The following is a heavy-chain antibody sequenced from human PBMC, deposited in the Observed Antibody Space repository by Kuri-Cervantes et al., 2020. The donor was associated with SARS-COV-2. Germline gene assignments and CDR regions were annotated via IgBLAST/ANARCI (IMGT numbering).Heavy chain of an antibody. D-gene: IGHD1-26*01. J-gene: IGHJ6*02. V-gene: IGHV3-30*18. Sequence: GESLKISCAASGFTFSSYGMHWVRQAPGKGLEWVAVISYDGSNKYYADSVKGRFTISRDNSKNTLYLQMNSLRAEDTAVYYCANGAYYYGMDVWGRGTTVTVSS. CDR1: GFTFSSYG. CDR2: ISYDGSNK. CDR3: ANGAYYYGMDV.